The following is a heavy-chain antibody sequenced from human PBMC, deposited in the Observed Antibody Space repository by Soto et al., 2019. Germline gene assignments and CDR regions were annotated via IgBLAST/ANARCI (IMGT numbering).Heavy chain of an antibody. CDR1: GFTFSNYR. Sequence: EVQLVESGGGLVQPGGSLRLSCAASGFTFSNYRMFWVRQAPGKGLVWVSDIYTDGSSTFYADSVKGRFTISRDNAKNTLYLQMNSLRAEDTAVYYCARVRPGYYFDYWDQGTLVTVSS. CDR2: IYTDGSST. V-gene: IGHV3-74*01. CDR3: ARVRPGYYFDY. J-gene: IGHJ4*02.